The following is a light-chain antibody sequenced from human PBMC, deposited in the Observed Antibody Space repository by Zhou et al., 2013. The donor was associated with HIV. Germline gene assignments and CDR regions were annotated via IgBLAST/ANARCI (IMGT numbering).Light chain of an antibody. Sequence: DIQMTQSPSSVSASVGDRVTITCRASQGISSWLAWYQQIPGKAPKLLIYGTSSLQSGVPSRFSGSGSGTEFTLTISSLQLEDFATYYCLQHNSIPQTFGQGTKVEIK. CDR1: QGISSW. CDR3: LQHNSIPQT. J-gene: IGKJ1*01. V-gene: IGKV1-12*01. CDR2: GTS.